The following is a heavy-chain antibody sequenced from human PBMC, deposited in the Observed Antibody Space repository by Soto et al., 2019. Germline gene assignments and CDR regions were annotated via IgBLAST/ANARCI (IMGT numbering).Heavy chain of an antibody. V-gene: IGHV3-74*02. CDR3: ARGDCVGGTCYSLAGSFYYDMDV. D-gene: IGHD2-15*01. Sequence: EVQLVESGGGLVQPGGSLRLSCAASGFTFSNYWMYWVRQAPGKGLEWVSRINSDGSVSSYADSVKGRLTICRDNVKNHMYLQMDSLRAEDTAVYYCARGDCVGGTCYSLAGSFYYDMDVWGKGTKVTV. CDR1: GFTFSNYW. CDR2: INSDGSVS. J-gene: IGHJ6*03.